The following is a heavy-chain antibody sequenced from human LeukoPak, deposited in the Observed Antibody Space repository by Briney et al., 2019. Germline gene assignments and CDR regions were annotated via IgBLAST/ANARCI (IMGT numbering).Heavy chain of an antibody. V-gene: IGHV4-59*08. CDR1: GGSITSYY. J-gene: IGHJ4*02. Sequence: ETLSLTCTVSGGSITSYYWSWIRQPPGKGLEWIGYIFYSGGTNCNPSLKNRVTISVDTSKNQFSLKLSSVTAADTAVYYCAASWATVDYWGQGTLVTVSS. CDR3: AASWATVDY. D-gene: IGHD3-16*01. CDR2: IFYSGGT.